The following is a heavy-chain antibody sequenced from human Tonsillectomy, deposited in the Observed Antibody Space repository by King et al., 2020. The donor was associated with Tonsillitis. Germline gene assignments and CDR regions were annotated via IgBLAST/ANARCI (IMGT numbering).Heavy chain of an antibody. D-gene: IGHD3-22*01. Sequence: VQLPQWGAGLLKPSETLSLTCAVYGGSFSGYWWSWFRQSPGKGLEWIGEINHSGSTNYNPSLKSRVTIAADTSKNQFSLKLSSATAADTAVYYCARFGLYYYDSSAYYYSLDYWGQGALVTVSS. CDR1: GGSFSGYW. CDR3: ARFGLYYYDSSAYYYSLDY. J-gene: IGHJ4*02. CDR2: INHSGST. V-gene: IGHV4-34*01.